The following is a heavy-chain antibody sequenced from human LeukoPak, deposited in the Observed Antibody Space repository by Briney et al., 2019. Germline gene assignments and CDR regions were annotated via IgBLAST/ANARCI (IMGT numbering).Heavy chain of an antibody. CDR2: INPKSGGT. Sequence: ASVKVSCKXSGYTFTDYYMHWVRQAPGQGLEWMGRINPKSGGTNYAQKFQGTVTMTRDTSISTVYMELNRLRSDDTAVYYCARGYDGDYWGQGTLVTVSS. CDR1: GYTFTDYY. J-gene: IGHJ4*02. D-gene: IGHD3-16*01. V-gene: IGHV1-2*06. CDR3: ARGYDGDY.